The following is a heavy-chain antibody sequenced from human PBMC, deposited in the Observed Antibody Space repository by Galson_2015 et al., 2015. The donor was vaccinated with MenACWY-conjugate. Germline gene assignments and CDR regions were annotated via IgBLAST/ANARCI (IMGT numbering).Heavy chain of an antibody. V-gene: IGHV1-46*02. CDR2: INTYGGST. Sequence: SVKVSCTASGYTFNTYYMHWVRQAPGQGLEWVGIINTYGGSTTYAQKFQGRVNMTRDKSTSTLYMELSSLRSEDTAVYYCARGRGSYYYGMDVWDQGTTVTVSS. D-gene: IGHD1-26*01. CDR1: GYTFNTYY. CDR3: ARGRGSYYYGMDV. J-gene: IGHJ6*02.